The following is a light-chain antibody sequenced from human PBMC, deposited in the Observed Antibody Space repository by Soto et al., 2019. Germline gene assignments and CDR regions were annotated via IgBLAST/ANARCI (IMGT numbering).Light chain of an antibody. V-gene: IGLV2-14*03. CDR1: NSDVGGFNY. CDR3: NSYTSSSTYV. Sequence: QSVLTQPASVSGSPGQSITISCTGTNSDVGGFNYVSWYQQHPGKAPKLMIYDVTNRPSGVSYRLSGSKSGNTASLTISGLQAEDEADYYCNSYTSSSTYVFGTGTKLTVL. CDR2: DVT. J-gene: IGLJ1*01.